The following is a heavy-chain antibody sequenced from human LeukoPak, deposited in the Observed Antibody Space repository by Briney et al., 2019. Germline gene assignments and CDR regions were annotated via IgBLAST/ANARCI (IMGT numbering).Heavy chain of an antibody. CDR2: ISAYNGNT. V-gene: IGHV1-18*01. Sequence: ASVKVSCRASGYTFTSYGISWVRQEPGQRLEWMGWISAYNGNTNYAQKLQGRVTMTTDTSTSTAYMELRSLRSDDTAVYYCARGYSSGCPKDYWGQGTLVTVSS. CDR1: GYTFTSYG. J-gene: IGHJ4*02. CDR3: ARGYSSGCPKDY. D-gene: IGHD6-19*01.